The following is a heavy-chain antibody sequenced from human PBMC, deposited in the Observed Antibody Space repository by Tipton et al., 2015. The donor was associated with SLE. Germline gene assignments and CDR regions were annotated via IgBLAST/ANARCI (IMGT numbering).Heavy chain of an antibody. CDR1: GGSISSSSYY. J-gene: IGHJ4*02. V-gene: IGHV4-39*01. D-gene: IGHD6-19*01. CDR2: IYYSGST. Sequence: TLSLTCTVSGGSISSSSYYWGWIRQPPGKGLEWIGSIYYSGSTYYNPSLKSRVTISVDTSKNQFSLKLSSVTAADTAVYYCARHGSGPPYWGQGTLVTVSS. CDR3: ARHGSGPPY.